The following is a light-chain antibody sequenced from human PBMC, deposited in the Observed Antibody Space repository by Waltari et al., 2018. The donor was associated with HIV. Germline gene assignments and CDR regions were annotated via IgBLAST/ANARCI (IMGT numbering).Light chain of an antibody. CDR2: GAF. V-gene: IGKV1-NL1*01. CDR3: QQYFGLPLT. J-gene: IGKJ4*01. CDR1: HDISNS. Sequence: DIQMTQSPSPLSASVGDTVTITCRASHDISNSLSWFQQQPVKVPKLLVHGAFMLQRGVPSRFRGSGSGTDYTLTISGLQAEDFATYFCQQYFGLPLTFGGGTRVEI.